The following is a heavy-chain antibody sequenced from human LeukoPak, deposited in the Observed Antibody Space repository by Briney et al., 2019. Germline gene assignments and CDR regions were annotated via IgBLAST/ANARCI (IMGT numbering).Heavy chain of an antibody. CDR3: ARDLYCGGDCYAY. CDR1: GGTFSSYA. J-gene: IGHJ4*02. V-gene: IGHV1-69*13. D-gene: IGHD2-21*02. Sequence: GASVKVSCKASGGTFSSYAISWVRQAPGQGLEWMGGIIPIFGTANYAQKFQGRVTITADESTSTAYMELSSLRSEDTAVYYCARDLYCGGDCYAYWGQGTLVTVSS. CDR2: IIPIFGTA.